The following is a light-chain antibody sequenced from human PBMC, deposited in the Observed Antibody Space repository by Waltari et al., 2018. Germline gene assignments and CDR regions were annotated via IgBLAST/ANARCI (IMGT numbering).Light chain of an antibody. Sequence: EIVLTPSPGTLSFSPGERATLPCRASQSISKYLVWYQQKPGQAPRLLIYEASIRATGIPDRFSGSGSGTDFSLIISRLEPEDFAVYYCQKYEALPATFGQGTKVEIK. CDR2: EAS. CDR3: QKYEALPAT. V-gene: IGKV3-20*01. CDR1: QSISKY. J-gene: IGKJ1*01.